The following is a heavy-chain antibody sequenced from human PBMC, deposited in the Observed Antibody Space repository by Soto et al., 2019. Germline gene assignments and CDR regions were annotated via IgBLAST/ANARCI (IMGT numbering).Heavy chain of an antibody. V-gene: IGHV4-30-4*01. CDR2: IYYSGST. CDR1: GCSISSGDYY. D-gene: IGHD1-26*01. J-gene: IGHJ4*02. CDR3: ARDWYSGEHTTPS. Sequence: QVQLQESGPGLVKPSQTLSLTCTVSGCSISSGDYYWSWIRQPPGKGLEWIGYIYYSGSTYYNPSLKLRVTISVDTSRHQFSLQLGSVTAANTAVYYCARDWYSGEHTTPSRGQETLVTVSS.